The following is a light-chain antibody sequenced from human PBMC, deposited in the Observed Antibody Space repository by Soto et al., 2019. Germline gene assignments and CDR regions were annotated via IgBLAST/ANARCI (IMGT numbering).Light chain of an antibody. CDR3: QQFSSYPLT. CDR2: DAS. CDR1: QSVSSSY. V-gene: IGKV3-20*01. J-gene: IGKJ4*01. Sequence: EIVLTQSPGTLSLSPGERATLSCRASQSVSSSYLAWYQQKPGQAHRLLIYDASSRATGIQDRFSGGGSGTDFTLTISRLEPEDFAVYYCQQFSSYPLTFGGGTKVDI.